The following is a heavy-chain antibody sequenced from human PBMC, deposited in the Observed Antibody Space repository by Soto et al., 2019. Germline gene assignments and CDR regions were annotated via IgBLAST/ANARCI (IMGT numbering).Heavy chain of an antibody. CDR1: GFTFSTYG. Sequence: QVQLVESGGGVVQPGRSLRLSCAASGFTFSTYGIHWVRQAPGKGLEWVAVIWHDGSNKYYADSVKGRFTISRDNSKNTLYLQMNSLRAEDTTVYYCARKRSITMIRVYYYYGMDVWGQGTTVTVSS. CDR3: ARKRSITMIRVYYYYGMDV. CDR2: IWHDGSNK. J-gene: IGHJ6*02. V-gene: IGHV3-33*01. D-gene: IGHD3-10*01.